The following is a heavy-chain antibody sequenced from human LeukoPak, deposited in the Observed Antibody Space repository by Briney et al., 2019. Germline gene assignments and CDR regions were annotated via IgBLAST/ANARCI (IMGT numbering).Heavy chain of an antibody. J-gene: IGHJ5*02. CDR2: INPNSGGT. V-gene: IGHV1-2*02. D-gene: IGHD6-13*01. CDR3: ARVNKYSSSWYEEVYWFDP. Sequence: ASVKVSCKASGYTFTGYYMHWVRQAPGQGLEWMGWINPNSGGTNYAQKLQGRVTMTTDTSTSTAYMELRSLRSDDTAVYYCARVNKYSSSWYEEVYWFDPWGQGTLVTVSS. CDR1: GYTFTGYY.